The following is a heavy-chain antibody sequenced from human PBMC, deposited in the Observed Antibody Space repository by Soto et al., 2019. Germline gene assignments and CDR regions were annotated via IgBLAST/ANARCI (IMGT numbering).Heavy chain of an antibody. CDR2: IWYDGSNK. J-gene: IGHJ4*02. Sequence: QVQLVESRGGVVQPGRTLRLTCAASGFTFSSYGMHWVRQAPGKGLEWVAVIWYDGSNKYYADSVKGRFTISRDNSKNTLYLQMNSLRDEDTAVYYCARERDYSHYSDWVYYFDYCGQGTLVTVSS. CDR1: GFTFSSYG. D-gene: IGHD4-4*01. V-gene: IGHV3-33*01. CDR3: ARERDYSHYSDWVYYFDY.